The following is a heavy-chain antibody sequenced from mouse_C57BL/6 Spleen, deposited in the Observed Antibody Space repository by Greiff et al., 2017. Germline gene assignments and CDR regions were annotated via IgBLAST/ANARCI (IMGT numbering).Heavy chain of an antibody. CDR2: INYDGSST. CDR1: GFTFSDYY. CDR3: ARARIYYGNYWYFDV. V-gene: IGHV5-16*01. Sequence: EVKVVESEGGLVQPGSSMKLSCTASGFTFSDYYMAWVRQVPEKGLEWVANINYDGSSTYYLDSLKSRFIISRDNAKNILYLQMSSLKSEDTATYYCARARIYYGNYWYFDVWGTGTTVTVSS. J-gene: IGHJ1*03. D-gene: IGHD2-1*01.